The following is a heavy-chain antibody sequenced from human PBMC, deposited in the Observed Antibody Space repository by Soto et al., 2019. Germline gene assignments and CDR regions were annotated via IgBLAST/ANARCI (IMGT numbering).Heavy chain of an antibody. CDR3: AKNGANWFGELSFGFDP. Sequence: GGSLRLSCAASGFTFSSYAMSWVRQAPGKGLEWVSAISGSGGSTYYADSVKGRFTISRDNSKNTLYLQMNSLRAEDTAVYYCAKNGANWFGELSFGFDPWGQGTLVTVSS. CDR2: ISGSGGST. V-gene: IGHV3-23*01. CDR1: GFTFSSYA. D-gene: IGHD3-10*01. J-gene: IGHJ5*02.